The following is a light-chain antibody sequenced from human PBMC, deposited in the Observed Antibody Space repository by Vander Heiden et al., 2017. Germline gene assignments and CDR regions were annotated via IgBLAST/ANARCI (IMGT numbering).Light chain of an antibody. Sequence: NFMLTQPHSVSESPGKTVTISCTGSSGSIASNYVQWYQQRPGSAPTTVIYEDNQRPSGAPDRFSGSIDSSSNSASLTISGLKTEDEAYYYCQSYDSSNEVFGTGTKVTVL. V-gene: IGLV6-57*02. J-gene: IGLJ1*01. CDR1: SGSIASNY. CDR3: QSYDSSNEV. CDR2: EDN.